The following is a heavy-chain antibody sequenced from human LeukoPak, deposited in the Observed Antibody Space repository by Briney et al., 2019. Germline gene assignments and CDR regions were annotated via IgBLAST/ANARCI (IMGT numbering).Heavy chain of an antibody. D-gene: IGHD3-9*01. CDR3: ARSILTGHYYFDY. CDR1: GFTFSSYS. Sequence: GGSLRLSCAASGFTFSSYSMNWVRQAPGKGLEWVSSISSSSSYIYYADSVKGRFTISRENAKNSLYLQMNSLRAGDTAVYYCARSILTGHYYFDYWGQGTLVTVSS. V-gene: IGHV3-21*01. J-gene: IGHJ4*02. CDR2: ISSSSSYI.